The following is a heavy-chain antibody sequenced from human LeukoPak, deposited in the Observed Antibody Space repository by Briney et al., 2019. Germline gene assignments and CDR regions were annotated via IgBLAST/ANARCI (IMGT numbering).Heavy chain of an antibody. CDR1: GFTFSSYS. V-gene: IGHV3-21*01. D-gene: IGHD6-19*01. Sequence: GGSLRLSCPASGFTFSSYSMNWVRQAPGKGLEWVSSISSTRTYIYYADSVKGRFTISRDNAKNSLYLQMNSLRAEDTAVYYCARIHIAVAGITDYWGQGTLVTVSS. J-gene: IGHJ4*02. CDR3: ARIHIAVAGITDY. CDR2: ISSTRTYI.